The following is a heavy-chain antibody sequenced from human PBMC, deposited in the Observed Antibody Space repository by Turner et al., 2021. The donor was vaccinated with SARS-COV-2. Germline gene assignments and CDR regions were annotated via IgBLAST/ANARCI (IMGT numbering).Heavy chain of an antibody. D-gene: IGHD3-10*01. Sequence: EVQLVAPGGGLVQPGGSMRLSCSASGLTVSSNYKSWVRQVQGKGLEWISVNYSGGSTYYADSVKGRFTISRDNSKNTLYLQMNSLGAEDTAVYYCARFGGYRGDNDSWGQGTLVTVSS. J-gene: IGHJ4*02. CDR2: NYSGGST. CDR1: GLTVSSNY. CDR3: ARFGGYRGDNDS. V-gene: IGHV3-66*01.